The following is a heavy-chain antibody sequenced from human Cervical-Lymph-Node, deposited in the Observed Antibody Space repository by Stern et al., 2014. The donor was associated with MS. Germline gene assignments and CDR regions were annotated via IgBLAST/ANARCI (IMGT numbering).Heavy chain of an antibody. J-gene: IGHJ4*02. CDR3: ARQPDYSDFLDF. Sequence: QVQLMQSGAEVKKPGASMTISCKTSGYNFIDHAIHWVRQAPGQRLEWMGWINGGPGTTKYSQKFQGRVSLTRDKAASAAYMDLSSLSPDDTAVYYCARQPDYSDFLDFWGQGTLVTVSS. D-gene: IGHD4-11*01. V-gene: IGHV1-3*01. CDR1: GYNFIDHA. CDR2: INGGPGTT.